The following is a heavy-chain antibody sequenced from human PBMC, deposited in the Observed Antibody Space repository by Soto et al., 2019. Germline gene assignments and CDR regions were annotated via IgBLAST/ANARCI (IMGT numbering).Heavy chain of an antibody. Sequence: LSLTCKASGGSITGGAYYWSWIRQHPGKGLEWIGYIYYSGSTYYNPSLKSRVTISIDTSKNEFSLNLTSVTAADTAVYFCARSDDSYNTGWFDSWGQGTLVTSPQ. J-gene: IGHJ5*01. D-gene: IGHD3-3*01. CDR1: GGSITGGAYY. CDR2: IYYSGST. CDR3: ARSDDSYNTGWFDS. V-gene: IGHV4-31*03.